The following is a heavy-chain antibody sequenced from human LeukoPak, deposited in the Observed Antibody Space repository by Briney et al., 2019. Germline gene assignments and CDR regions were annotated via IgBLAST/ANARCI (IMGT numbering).Heavy chain of an antibody. Sequence: SVKVSCKASGGTFSSYAISWVRQAPGQGLEWIGRVIPIFVIANYAKKFQGRVTITADKSTSTAYMELSSLRSEDTAVYYCARESYDSSGYYLAAFDIWGQGTMVTVSS. J-gene: IGHJ3*02. V-gene: IGHV1-69*04. CDR2: VIPIFVIA. D-gene: IGHD3-22*01. CDR1: GGTFSSYA. CDR3: ARESYDSSGYYLAAFDI.